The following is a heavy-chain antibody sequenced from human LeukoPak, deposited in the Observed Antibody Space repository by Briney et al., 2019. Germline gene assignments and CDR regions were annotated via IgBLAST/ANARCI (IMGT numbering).Heavy chain of an antibody. V-gene: IGHV3-11*04. Sequence: GGSLRLSCAASGFTFSDYYMSWIRQAPGKGLEWVSYISSSGSTIYYADSVKGRFTISRDNAKNTLYLQMNSLRAEDTAVYYCANSQLLWFGELLRWGQGTLVTVSS. CDR1: GFTFSDYY. CDR2: ISSSGSTI. J-gene: IGHJ4*02. CDR3: ANSQLLWFGELLR. D-gene: IGHD3-10*01.